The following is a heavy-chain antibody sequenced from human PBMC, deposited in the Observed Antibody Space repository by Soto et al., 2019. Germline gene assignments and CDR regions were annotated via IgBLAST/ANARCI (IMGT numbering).Heavy chain of an antibody. CDR1: GFTFRSCA. CDR2: ISGSGGST. J-gene: IGHJ4*02. CDR3: AKELELYFDY. Sequence: GGSHRISCADSGFTFRSCAMSWDRQAPGEGLEWVSAISGSGGSTYYADSVKGRFTISRDNSKNTLYLQMNSLRAEDTAVYYCAKELELYFDYWGQGTLVTVS. D-gene: IGHD1-7*01. V-gene: IGHV3-23*01.